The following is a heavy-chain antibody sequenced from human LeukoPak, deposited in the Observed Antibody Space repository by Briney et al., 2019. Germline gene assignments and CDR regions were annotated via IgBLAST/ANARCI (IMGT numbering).Heavy chain of an antibody. Sequence: ASVKVSCKASGYSFRNYGMHWVRQAPGQRLEWMGWINPTNEKTKYSEKFQGRVTISRDTGASTVYMELSSVRSEDTAVYYCARVQSSSWGYAFDIWGQGTMVTVSS. CDR2: INPTNEKT. CDR1: GYSFRNYG. J-gene: IGHJ3*02. D-gene: IGHD6-13*01. V-gene: IGHV1-3*01. CDR3: ARVQSSSWGYAFDI.